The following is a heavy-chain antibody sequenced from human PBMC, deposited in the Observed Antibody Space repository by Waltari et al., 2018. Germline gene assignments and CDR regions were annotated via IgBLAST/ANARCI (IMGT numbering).Heavy chain of an antibody. CDR3: AKVVTNWFDP. Sequence: EVQLLASGGGLIQPGGSLRPSCGASGFTFSSYAMTWVRHAPGKGLEWVSSITSGTTTYYADSVKGRFTISRDNSKNTLYLQMNSLRAEDTAVYYCAKVVTNWFDPWGQGALVTVSS. V-gene: IGHV3-23*05. D-gene: IGHD2-21*02. CDR1: GFTFSSYA. J-gene: IGHJ5*02. CDR2: ITSGTTT.